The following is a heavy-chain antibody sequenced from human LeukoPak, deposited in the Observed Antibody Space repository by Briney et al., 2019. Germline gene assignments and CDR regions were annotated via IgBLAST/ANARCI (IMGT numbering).Heavy chain of an antibody. J-gene: IGHJ4*02. D-gene: IGHD2-8*01. CDR2: MNPNSGNT. V-gene: IGHV1-8*03. CDR1: GYTYTSYD. CDR3: ARGSMVYAVRYFDY. Sequence: ASVKVSCKASGYTYTSYDINWVRQATGQGLEWMGWMNPNSGNTGYAQKFQGRVTITRNTSISTAYMELSSLRSEDTAVYYCARGSMVYAVRYFDYWGQGTLVTVSS.